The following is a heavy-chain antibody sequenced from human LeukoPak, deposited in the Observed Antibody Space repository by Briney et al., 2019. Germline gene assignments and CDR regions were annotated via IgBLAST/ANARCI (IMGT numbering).Heavy chain of an antibody. D-gene: IGHD3-10*01. CDR2: IYYSGST. V-gene: IGHV4-59*01. CDR3: ARSPSYYYADY. Sequence: SETLSLTCTVSGGSISSYCWSWIRQPPGKGLEWIGYIYYSGSTNYNPSLKSRVTISVDTSKNQFSLKLSSVTAADTAVYYCARSPSYYYADYWGQGTLVTVSS. J-gene: IGHJ4*02. CDR1: GGSISSYC.